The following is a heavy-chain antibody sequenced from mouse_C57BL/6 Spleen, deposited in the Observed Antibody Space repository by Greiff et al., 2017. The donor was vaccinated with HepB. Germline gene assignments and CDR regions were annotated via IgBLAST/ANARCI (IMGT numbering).Heavy chain of an antibody. CDR3: AREGHAMDY. Sequence: QVRLQQPGAELVRPGSSVKLSCKASGYTFTSYWMHWVKQRPIQGLEWIGNIDPSDSETHYNQKFKDKATLTVDKSSSTAYMQLSSLTSEDSAVYYCAREGHAMDYWGQGTSVTVSS. D-gene: IGHD3-3*01. CDR2: IDPSDSET. V-gene: IGHV1-52*01. J-gene: IGHJ4*01. CDR1: GYTFTSYW.